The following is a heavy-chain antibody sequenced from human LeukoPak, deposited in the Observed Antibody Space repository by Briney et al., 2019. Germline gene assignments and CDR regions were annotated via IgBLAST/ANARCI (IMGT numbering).Heavy chain of an antibody. Sequence: QTGGSLRLSCAASGFTFSSYGMHWVRQAPGKGLEWVAFIRYDGSNKYYADSVKGRFTISRDNSKNTLYLQMSSLRAEDTAVFYCAKDSIQGDTALDYWGQGTPVTVSS. CDR2: IRYDGSNK. CDR1: GFTFSSYG. CDR3: AKDSIQGDTALDY. D-gene: IGHD5-18*01. J-gene: IGHJ4*02. V-gene: IGHV3-30*02.